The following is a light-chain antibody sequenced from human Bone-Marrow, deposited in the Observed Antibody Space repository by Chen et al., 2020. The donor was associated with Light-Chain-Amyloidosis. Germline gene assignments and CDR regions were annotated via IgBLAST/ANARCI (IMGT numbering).Light chain of an antibody. Sequence: DIVMTQSPDSLAVSLGERAPINCKSSQSLLYSSNNKNYLAWYQQKPGQSPKFLYYWASTRESGVPDRFSGSGSGTDFTLTISSLQAEDVAVYYCQQYYSTPPTFGQGTKVEIK. CDR1: QSLLYSSNNKNY. J-gene: IGKJ1*01. CDR2: WAS. CDR3: QQYYSTPPT. V-gene: IGKV4-1*01.